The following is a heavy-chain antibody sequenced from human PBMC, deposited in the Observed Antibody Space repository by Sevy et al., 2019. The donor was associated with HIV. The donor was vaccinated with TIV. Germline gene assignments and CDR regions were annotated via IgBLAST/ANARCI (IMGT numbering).Heavy chain of an antibody. V-gene: IGHV3-11*06. J-gene: IGHJ4*02. CDR2: ISSGSTYT. D-gene: IGHD1-7*01. CDR3: SRDRRNYAGQYFDY. Sequence: GGSLRLSCAVSGFTFSDYYMSWIRQAPGKGLEWVSDISSGSTYTKYADSVMGRFTISRDNAKNSLYLQMNSLRVEDTAVYYCSRDRRNYAGQYFDYWGQGTLVTVSS. CDR1: GFTFSDYY.